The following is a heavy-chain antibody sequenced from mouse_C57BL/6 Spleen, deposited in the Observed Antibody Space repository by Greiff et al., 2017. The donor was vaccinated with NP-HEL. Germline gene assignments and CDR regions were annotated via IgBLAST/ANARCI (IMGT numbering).Heavy chain of an antibody. J-gene: IGHJ3*01. D-gene: IGHD2-3*01. CDR3: ARADGYYDWFAY. V-gene: IGHV5-17*01. CDR2: ISSGSSTI. Sequence: EVHLVESGGGLVKPGGSLKLSCAASGFTFSDYGMHWVRQAPEKGLEWVAYISSGSSTIYYADTVKGRFTISRDIAKNTLFLQMTSLRSEDTAMYYCARADGYYDWFAYWGQGTLVTVSA. CDR1: GFTFSDYG.